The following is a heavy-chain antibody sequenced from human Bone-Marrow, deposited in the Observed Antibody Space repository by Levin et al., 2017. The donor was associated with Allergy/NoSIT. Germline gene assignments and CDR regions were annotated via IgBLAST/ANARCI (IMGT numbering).Heavy chain of an antibody. V-gene: IGHV3-7*02. Sequence: PGGSLRLSCAASGFPFSSCWMAWVRQAPGKGLEWVASITEDGGKQYYVDSLKGRFTISRDNAKSSLYLQMDSLRDEDTAVYYCTDPDRAWGQGTLVTVSS. CDR2: ITEDGGKQ. J-gene: IGHJ5*02. D-gene: IGHD3-10*01. CDR3: TDPDRA. CDR1: GFPFSSCW.